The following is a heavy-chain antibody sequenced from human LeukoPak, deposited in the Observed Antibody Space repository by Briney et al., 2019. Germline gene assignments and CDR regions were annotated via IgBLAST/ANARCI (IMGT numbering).Heavy chain of an antibody. CDR1: GLTVSIYY. J-gene: IGHJ4*02. CDR2: IYSGGST. D-gene: IGHD2-15*01. V-gene: IGHV3-53*01. Sequence: AGGPLRVSCAASGLTVSIYYVRWVRQAPGGGLEWVSIIYSGGSTYYADTVKGRFTISRDSSTNTLYLQMNSLRAEDTAVYYCARDPGGGYCRGNSCSPNWGQGTLVTVSS. CDR3: ARDPGGGYCRGNSCSPN.